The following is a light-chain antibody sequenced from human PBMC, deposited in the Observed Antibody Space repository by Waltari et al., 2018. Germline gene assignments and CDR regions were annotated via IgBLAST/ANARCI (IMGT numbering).Light chain of an antibody. V-gene: IGKV3-20*01. CDR3: QHYVRLPAT. Sequence: EIVLTQSPGTLSLSPGERATLSCRASQSVGGTLAWYQQKPGQAPRLLMYGASIRAPGTPDRFGGTWSGTDFSLTISRLEPEDFAVYYCQHYVRLPATFGQGTKVEIK. CDR2: GAS. CDR1: QSVGGT. J-gene: IGKJ1*01.